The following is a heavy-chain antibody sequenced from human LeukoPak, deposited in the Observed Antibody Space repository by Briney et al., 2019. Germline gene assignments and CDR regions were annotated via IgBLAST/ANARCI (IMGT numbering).Heavy chain of an antibody. D-gene: IGHD1-26*01. V-gene: IGHV3-74*01. CDR1: GFTFSSYW. CDR2: INGDGSTT. J-gene: IGHJ4*02. CDR3: AREWGVTLPIDY. Sequence: GGSLRLSCAASGFTFSSYWMHWVRQVPGKGLMWVARINGDGSTTNSADSVKGRFTISRDNARNTLYLQMNSLRAEDKAVYYCAREWGVTLPIDYWGQGTLVTVSS.